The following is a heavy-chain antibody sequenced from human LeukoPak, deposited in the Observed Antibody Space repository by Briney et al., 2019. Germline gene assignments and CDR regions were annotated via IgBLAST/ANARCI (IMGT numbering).Heavy chain of an antibody. CDR2: IYYTGAT. CDR1: GGSVSSYY. J-gene: IGHJ3*02. V-gene: IGHV4-59*08. Sequence: PSETLSLTCTVSGGSVSSYYWSWIRQPPGKALEWVGYIYYTGATNYNPSLESRVTISQDTSKNQLSLKLTSVTAADTAVYYCARRPLGWGHAFGIWGQGTMVTVS. CDR3: ARRPLGWGHAFGI. D-gene: IGHD4-23*01.